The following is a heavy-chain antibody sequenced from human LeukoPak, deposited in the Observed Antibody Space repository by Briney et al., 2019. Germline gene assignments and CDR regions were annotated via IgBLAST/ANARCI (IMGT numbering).Heavy chain of an antibody. V-gene: IGHV4-39*07. Sequence: PSETLSLTCTVSGGSLSSTNYYWGWIRQPPGKGLEWIGTIYYSGSAYYNPSLKSRVTISVDTSKNQFSLRLSSVSAADTAVYYCASGAHLGYSSYAYFGFWGQGTLVTVSS. D-gene: IGHD5-12*01. CDR1: GGSLSSTNYY. CDR3: ASGAHLGYSSYAYFGF. CDR2: IYYSGSA. J-gene: IGHJ4*02.